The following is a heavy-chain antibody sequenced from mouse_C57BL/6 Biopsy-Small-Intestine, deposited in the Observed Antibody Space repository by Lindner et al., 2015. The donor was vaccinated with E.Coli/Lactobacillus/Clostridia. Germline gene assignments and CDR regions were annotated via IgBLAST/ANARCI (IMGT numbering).Heavy chain of an antibody. CDR1: GYIFTDYE. CDR2: LILKLVVL. CDR3: TSHPFHYYGSTYEHFDV. J-gene: IGHJ1*03. V-gene: IGHV1-15*01. Sequence: VQLQESGAELVRPGASVTLSCKASGYIFTDYEIALGETDTCALAWNGLELLILKLVVLAYNQNFKGKATLTADKSSSTAYMELRSLTSDDSAVYYCTSHPFHYYGSTYEHFDVWGTGTTVTVSS. D-gene: IGHD1-1*01.